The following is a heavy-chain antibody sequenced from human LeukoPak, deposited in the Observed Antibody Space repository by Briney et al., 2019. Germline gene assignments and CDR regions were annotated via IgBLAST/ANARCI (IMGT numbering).Heavy chain of an antibody. CDR1: GFSFSDHY. J-gene: IGHJ4*02. D-gene: IGHD2-2*01. CDR2: LSSSDNPI. V-gene: IGHV3-11*01. Sequence: PGGSLRLSCAASGFSFSDHYMSWMRPAPGKGREWVSYLSSSDNPIYYADSVKGRFTISRDNAKNSLYLQMNNLRAEDTAVYCCARDRVGSSTSCYDYWSQGTLVTVSS. CDR3: ARDRVGSSTSCYDY.